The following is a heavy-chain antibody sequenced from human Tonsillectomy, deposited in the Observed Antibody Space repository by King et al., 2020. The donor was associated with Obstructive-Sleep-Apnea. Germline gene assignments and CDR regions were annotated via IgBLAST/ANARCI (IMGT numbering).Heavy chain of an antibody. V-gene: IGHV3-30-3*01. Sequence: VQLVESGGGVVQPGRSLRLSCGASGYTFRTFAFHWVRQAPGEGLEGVSVISNEGNNEYYADSVKGRFTISRDNSKNMVFMQMNSLRPKDTALYYCARTISAGVYSRNWYIQPYDYWGQGTLVTVSS. CDR1: GYTFRTFA. CDR3: ARTISAGVYSRNWYIQPYDY. D-gene: IGHD6-13*01. CDR2: ISNEGNNE. J-gene: IGHJ4*02.